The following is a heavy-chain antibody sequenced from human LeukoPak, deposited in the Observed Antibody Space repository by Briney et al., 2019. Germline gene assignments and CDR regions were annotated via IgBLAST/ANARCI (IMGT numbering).Heavy chain of an antibody. Sequence: PSGTLSLTCAVSGGSISSSNWWRWVRQPPGKGLEWIGEIYHSGSTNYNPSLKSRVTISVDKSKNQFSLKLSSVTAADTAVYYCASTYYYDSSGYHGDAFDIWGQGTMVTVSS. CDR1: GGSISSSNW. D-gene: IGHD3-22*01. V-gene: IGHV4-4*02. CDR2: IYHSGST. CDR3: ASTYYYDSSGYHGDAFDI. J-gene: IGHJ3*02.